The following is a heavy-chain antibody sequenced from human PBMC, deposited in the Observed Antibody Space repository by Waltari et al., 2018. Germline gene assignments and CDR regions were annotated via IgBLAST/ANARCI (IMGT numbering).Heavy chain of an antibody. CDR2: IYTSGST. CDR3: ATGRPGATTKGWHAFDI. D-gene: IGHD1-26*01. V-gene: IGHV4-4*07. Sequence: QVQLQESGPGLVKPSETLSLTCTVSGGSISSYYWSWIRQPAGKGLELIGRIYTSGSTNYNPSLKSRVTMSVDTSKNQFSLKLSSVTAADTAVYYCATGRPGATTKGWHAFDIWGQGTMVTVSS. CDR1: GGSISSYY. J-gene: IGHJ3*02.